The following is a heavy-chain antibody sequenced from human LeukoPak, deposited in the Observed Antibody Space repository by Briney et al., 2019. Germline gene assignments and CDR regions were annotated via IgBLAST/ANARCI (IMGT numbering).Heavy chain of an antibody. CDR3: ARVVTTFGVVDY. D-gene: IGHD3-3*01. CDR2: INPNSGGT. CDR1: GYTFTGYY. J-gene: IGHJ4*02. Sequence: ASVKVSCKASGYTFTGYYMHWVRQAPGQGLEWMGWINPNSGGTNYAQKFQGRVTMTRDTSISTAYMELSRLRSDDTAVYYCARVVTTFGVVDYWGQGTLVTVSS. V-gene: IGHV1-2*02.